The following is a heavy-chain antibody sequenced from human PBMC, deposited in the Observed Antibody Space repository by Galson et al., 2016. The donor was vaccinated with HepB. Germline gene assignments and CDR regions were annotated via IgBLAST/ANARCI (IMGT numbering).Heavy chain of an antibody. CDR2: ISYDGSNK. Sequence: SLRLSCAASGFTFSSYAMHWVRQAPGKGLEWVAVISYDGSNKYYADSVKGRFTISRDNSKNTLYLQMNSLRAEDTAVYYCARGAGARWYSRGWYYWGQGTLVTVSS. V-gene: IGHV3-30-3*01. CDR1: GFTFSSYA. CDR3: ARGAGARWYSRGWYY. J-gene: IGHJ4*02. D-gene: IGHD6-19*01.